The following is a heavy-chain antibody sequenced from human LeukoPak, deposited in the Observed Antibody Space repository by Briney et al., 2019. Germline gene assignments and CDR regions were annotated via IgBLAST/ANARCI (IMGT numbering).Heavy chain of an antibody. J-gene: IGHJ4*02. CDR2: IIPIFGTA. CDR3: ARYPISIAVAGTWSDY. V-gene: IGHV1-69*05. Sequence: SVKVSCKASGGTFSSYAISWVRQAPGQGLEWMGRIIPIFGTANYAQRFQGRVTITTDESTSTAYMELSSLRSEDTAVYYCARYPISIAVAGTWSDYWGQGTLVTVSS. CDR1: GGTFSSYA. D-gene: IGHD6-19*01.